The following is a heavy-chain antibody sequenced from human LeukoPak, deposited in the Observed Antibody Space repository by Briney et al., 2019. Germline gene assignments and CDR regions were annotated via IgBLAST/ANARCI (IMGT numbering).Heavy chain of an antibody. CDR1: GFTFSDYA. Sequence: PGGSLRLSCAASGFTFSDYAMSWVRQAPGKGLEWVSSISSSSSYIYYADSVKGRFTISRDNAKNSLYLQMNSLRAEDTAVYYCARDPVGYYDFWSGYYTYYFDYWGQGTLVTVSS. CDR3: ARDPVGYYDFWSGYYTYYFDY. CDR2: ISSSSSYI. D-gene: IGHD3-3*01. J-gene: IGHJ4*02. V-gene: IGHV3-21*01.